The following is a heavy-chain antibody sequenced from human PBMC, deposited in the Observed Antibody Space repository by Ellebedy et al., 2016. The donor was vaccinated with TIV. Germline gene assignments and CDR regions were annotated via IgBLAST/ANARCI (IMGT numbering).Heavy chain of an antibody. J-gene: IGHJ4*02. CDR1: GFTFSSYA. CDR2: ISDSGGIT. Sequence: GESLKISCAASGFTFSSYAMSWIRQAPGKGPEWVSAISDSGGITYYTDSVKGRFTISRDNSKQTVFLQMDSLGAEDTAVYYCAKEGPGTTATTTFDYWGQGTLVTVSS. D-gene: IGHD1-1*01. CDR3: AKEGPGTTATTTFDY. V-gene: IGHV3-23*01.